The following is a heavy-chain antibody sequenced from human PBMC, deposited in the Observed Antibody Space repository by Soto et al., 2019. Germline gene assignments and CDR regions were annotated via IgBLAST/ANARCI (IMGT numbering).Heavy chain of an antibody. J-gene: IGHJ4*02. D-gene: IGHD4-17*01. CDR2: IKQDGSEK. CDR1: GFTFSSYW. CDR3: ARGRPVWDYGDYGFDYFDY. V-gene: IGHV3-7*05. Sequence: GGSLRLSCAASGFTFSSYWMSWVRQAPGKGLEWVANIKQDGSEKYYVDSVKGRFTISRDNAKNSLYLQMNSLRAEDTAVYYCARGRPVWDYGDYGFDYFDYWGQGTLVTVSS.